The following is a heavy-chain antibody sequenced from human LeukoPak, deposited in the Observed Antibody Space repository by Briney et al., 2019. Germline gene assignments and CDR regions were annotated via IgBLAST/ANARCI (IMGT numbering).Heavy chain of an antibody. D-gene: IGHD4-23*01. V-gene: IGHV4-59*01. J-gene: IGHJ4*02. CDR3: ARGTDYGVNSYFDS. CDR1: GGSISRYS. Sequence: PSETLSLTCTGSGGSISRYSWSWVRQPPGQGLEWIAYIYYPGTTSYNPSLRSRVTLSLDSSKSHFSLRLSSVTAADTAVYYCARGTDYGVNSYFDSWGQGTLVTVSS. CDR2: IYYPGTT.